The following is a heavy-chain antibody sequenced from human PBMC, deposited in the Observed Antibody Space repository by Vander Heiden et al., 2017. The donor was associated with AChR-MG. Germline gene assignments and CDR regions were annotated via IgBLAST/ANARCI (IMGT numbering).Heavy chain of an antibody. J-gene: IGHJ5*02. CDR1: GGSISSSSYY. V-gene: IGHV4-39*01. CDR3: ARHGDSAAASWFDP. D-gene: IGHD6-13*01. Sequence: QLQLQEPGPGLVKPPEPLSLTCTFFGGSISSSSYYWGWIRQPPGKGLEWIGSIYYSGSTYYNPSLKSRVTISVDTSKNQFSLKLSSVTAADTAVYYCARHGDSAAASWFDPWGQGTLVTVSS. CDR2: IYYSGST.